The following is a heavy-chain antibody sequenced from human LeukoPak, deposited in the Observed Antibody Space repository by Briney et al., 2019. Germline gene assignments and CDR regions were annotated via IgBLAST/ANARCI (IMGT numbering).Heavy chain of an antibody. D-gene: IGHD6-13*01. Sequence: KPSETLSLTCTVSGGSISSSSYYWGWIRQPPGKGLEWIGSIYYSGSTYYNPSLKSRVTISVDTPKNQFSLKLSSVTAADTAVYYCASEYSSSWYVAYWGQGTLVTVSS. CDR1: GGSISSSSYY. CDR3: ASEYSSSWYVAY. CDR2: IYYSGST. V-gene: IGHV4-39*01. J-gene: IGHJ4*02.